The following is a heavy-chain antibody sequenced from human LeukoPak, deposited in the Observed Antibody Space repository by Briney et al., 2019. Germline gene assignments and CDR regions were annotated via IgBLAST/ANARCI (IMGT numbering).Heavy chain of an antibody. D-gene: IGHD6-13*01. CDR1: GGSISSSSYY. J-gene: IGHJ4*02. CDR2: INHSGST. V-gene: IGHV4-39*07. Sequence: SETLSLTCTVSGGSISSSSYYWSWIRQPPGKGLEWIGEINHSGSTNYNPSLKSRVTISVDTSKNQFSLKLSSVTAADTAVYYCARRGVTRIAAAGIHWGQGTLVTVSS. CDR3: ARRGVTRIAAAGIH.